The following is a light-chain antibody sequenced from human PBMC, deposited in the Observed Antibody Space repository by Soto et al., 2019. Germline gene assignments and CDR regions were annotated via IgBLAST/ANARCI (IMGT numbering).Light chain of an antibody. V-gene: IGKV3D-20*02. CDR3: QQYNNWPLT. CDR1: QSVGSSS. Sequence: VLTQSPDTLSLSPGERATLSCRASQSVGSSSLGWYQQKPGQAPRLVIFDISNRATGIPDRFSGSGSGTDCTLTISRLEPEDFALYYCQQYNNWPLTFGGGTKVEIK. CDR2: DIS. J-gene: IGKJ4*01.